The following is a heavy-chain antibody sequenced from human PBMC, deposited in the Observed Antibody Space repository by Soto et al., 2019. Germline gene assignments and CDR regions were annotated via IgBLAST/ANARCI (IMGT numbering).Heavy chain of an antibody. CDR3: ARGGIAPAWNGMDV. CDR1: RFTFSNYS. J-gene: IGHJ6*02. V-gene: IGHV3-21*01. CDR2: ISSSSGYI. Sequence: EVQLVESGGGLVKPGGSLRLSCAASRFTFSNYSMNWVRQAPGMGLEWVSSISSSSGYIYYADSVKSRFTISRDNAKNSLYLQRNSLRAEDTAVYYCARGGIAPAWNGMDVWGQGTTVTVSS. D-gene: IGHD6-13*01.